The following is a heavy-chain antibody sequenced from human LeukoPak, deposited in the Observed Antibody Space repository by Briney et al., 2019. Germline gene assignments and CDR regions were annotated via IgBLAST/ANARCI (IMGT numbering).Heavy chain of an antibody. J-gene: IGHJ4*02. D-gene: IGHD3-3*01. Sequence: VGSLRLSCAASGFTFSDYYMSWIRQAPGKGLEWVSYISGSATTIYYADSVKGRFTISRDNVKISLYLQMNSLRAEDTAVYYCARERGYDFWSGSRVLFRYWGQGTLVTVSS. V-gene: IGHV3-11*04. CDR1: GFTFSDYY. CDR3: ARERGYDFWSGSRVLFRY. CDR2: ISGSATTI.